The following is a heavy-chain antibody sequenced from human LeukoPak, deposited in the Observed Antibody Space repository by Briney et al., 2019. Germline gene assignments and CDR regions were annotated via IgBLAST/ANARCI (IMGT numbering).Heavy chain of an antibody. CDR2: ISGSGGST. J-gene: IGHJ4*02. CDR1: GFTFSSYA. D-gene: IGHD3-22*01. Sequence: GGSLRLSCAASGFTFSSYAMSWVRQAPGKGLEWVSAISGSGGSTYYADSVKGRFTISRDNSKNPLYLQMNSLRAEDTAVYCCAKDFNYYDSSGYYDYWGQGTLVTVSS. CDR3: AKDFNYYDSSGYYDY. V-gene: IGHV3-23*01.